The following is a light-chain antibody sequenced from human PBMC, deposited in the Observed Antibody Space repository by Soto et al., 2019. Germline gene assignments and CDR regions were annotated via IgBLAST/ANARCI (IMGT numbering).Light chain of an antibody. CDR1: QSISNW. Sequence: DIQMTQSPSTLSASVGDRVTITCRASQSISNWLAWYQQKPGKAPKLLIYDASSLESGVPSRFSGSGSGTEFTPTISSLQPDDFATYYCQHYNSYSEAFGQGTKVE. V-gene: IGKV1-5*01. CDR3: QHYNSYSEA. CDR2: DAS. J-gene: IGKJ1*01.